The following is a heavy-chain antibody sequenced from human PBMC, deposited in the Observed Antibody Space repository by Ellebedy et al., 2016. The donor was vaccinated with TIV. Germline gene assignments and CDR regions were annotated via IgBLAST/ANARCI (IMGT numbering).Heavy chain of an antibody. Sequence: MPGGSLRLSCTVSGGSISGYYWGWIRQPPGKGLEWIGYIYYSGITDYNTSLRSRVIISVDTSKNQLSLKLSSVTAADAAMYYCARWNEGFDYWGQGTLVTVSS. J-gene: IGHJ4*02. V-gene: IGHV4-59*08. D-gene: IGHD1-1*01. CDR3: ARWNEGFDY. CDR1: GGSISGYY. CDR2: IYYSGIT.